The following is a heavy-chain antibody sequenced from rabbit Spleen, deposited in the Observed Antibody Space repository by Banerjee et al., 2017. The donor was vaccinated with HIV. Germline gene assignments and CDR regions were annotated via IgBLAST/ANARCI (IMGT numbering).Heavy chain of an antibody. J-gene: IGHJ4*01. CDR1: GFSFSSYW. V-gene: IGHV1S45*01. D-gene: IGHD1-1*01. CDR2: IYSGSSGST. CDR3: ARDSATSSSYYPL. Sequence: QEQLVESGGGLVKPEGSLTLTCTASGFSFSSYWMCWVRQAPGKGLEWIACIYSGSSGSTYYASWAKGRFTISKTSSTTVTLQMTSLTAADTATYFCARDSATSSSYYPLWGPGTLVTVS.